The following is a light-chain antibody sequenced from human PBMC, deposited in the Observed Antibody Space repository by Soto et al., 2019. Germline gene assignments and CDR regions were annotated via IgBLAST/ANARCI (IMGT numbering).Light chain of an antibody. CDR3: QQAYSLPFT. CDR1: QGISNW. Sequence: DIQLTQSPSSVSASVGDRVTLTCRASQGISNWLAWYQQKPGKAPKLLISAASTLQGGVPSRFSASFSGTDFTLTITSLQAEDFATYFCQQAYSLPFTFGQGTKLEIK. V-gene: IGKV1-12*01. J-gene: IGKJ2*01. CDR2: AAS.